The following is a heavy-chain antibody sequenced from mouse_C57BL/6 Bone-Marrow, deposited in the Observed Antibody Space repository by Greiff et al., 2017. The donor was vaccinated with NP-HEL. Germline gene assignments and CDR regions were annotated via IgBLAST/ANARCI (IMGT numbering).Heavy chain of an antibody. CDR2: IDPSDSYT. CDR3: ARPRYYYGSSYPFAY. CDR1: GYTFTSYW. Sequence: VQLQQPGAELVRPGTSVKLSCKASGYTFTSYWMHWVKQRPGQCLEWIGVIDPSDSYTNYNQKFKGKATLTVDTSSSTAYMQLSSLTSEDSAVYYCARPRYYYGSSYPFAYWGQGTLVTVSA. J-gene: IGHJ3*01. D-gene: IGHD1-1*01. V-gene: IGHV1-59*01.